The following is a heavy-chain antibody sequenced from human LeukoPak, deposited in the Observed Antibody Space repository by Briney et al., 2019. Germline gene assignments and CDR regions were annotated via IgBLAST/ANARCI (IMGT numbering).Heavy chain of an antibody. V-gene: IGHV4-30-2*05. J-gene: IGHJ4*02. CDR1: GGSISSGGYY. D-gene: IGHD2-8*02. CDR3: ARDWSLDY. Sequence: SETLSLTCTVSGGSISSGGYYWSWIRQPPGKGLEWIGYIYHSGSTYYNPSLKSRVTISVDMSKNQFSLKLSSVTAADTAVYYCARDWSLDYWGQGTLVTVSS. CDR2: IYHSGST.